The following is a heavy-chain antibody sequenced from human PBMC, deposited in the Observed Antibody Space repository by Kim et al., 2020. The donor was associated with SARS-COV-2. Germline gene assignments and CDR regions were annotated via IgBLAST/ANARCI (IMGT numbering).Heavy chain of an antibody. CDR1: GFSFSSGS. CDR3: ATSLVRFPGY. V-gene: IGHV3-48*02. CDR2: ISGSGDMI. D-gene: IGHD3-3*01. J-gene: IGHJ4*02. Sequence: GGSLRLSCAASGFSFSSGSMNWVRQAPGKGLEWISYISGSGDMIYYGDSVKGRFTISRDNAKNLLYLQMNSLREEDTAVYYCATSLVRFPGYWGQGTLVTVSS.